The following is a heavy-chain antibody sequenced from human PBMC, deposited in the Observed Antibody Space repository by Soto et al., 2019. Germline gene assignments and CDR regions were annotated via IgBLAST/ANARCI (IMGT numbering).Heavy chain of an antibody. CDR3: ARGGTSGYYDWFDP. Sequence: EVQLVESGGGLVQPGGSLRLSCAASGFTFSSHSMNWVRQAPGKGLEWVSYISSGSSSLHYADSVKGRFTISRDNAKNSLYLQMNSLRDEGTAVYYCARGGTSGYYDWFDPWGQGTLVTVSS. D-gene: IGHD3-22*01. V-gene: IGHV3-48*02. CDR2: ISSGSSSL. J-gene: IGHJ5*02. CDR1: GFTFSSHS.